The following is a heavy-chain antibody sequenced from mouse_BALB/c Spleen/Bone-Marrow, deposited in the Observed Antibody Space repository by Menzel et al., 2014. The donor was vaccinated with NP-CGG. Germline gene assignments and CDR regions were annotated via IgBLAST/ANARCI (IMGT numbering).Heavy chain of an antibody. J-gene: IGHJ1*01. CDR3: ARSGVGSSYKWYFDV. CDR2: INPYNGGT. V-gene: IGHV1-25*01. CDR1: GYSFTGYT. Sequence: VQLQQSGPELVKPGASMKISCKASGYSFTGYTMNWVKQSHGKNLEWIGLINPYNGGTSYNQKFKGKATLTVDKSSSTDCMEILSLTSEDSEVYYYARSGVGSSYKWYFDVWGAGTTVTVSS. D-gene: IGHD1-1*01.